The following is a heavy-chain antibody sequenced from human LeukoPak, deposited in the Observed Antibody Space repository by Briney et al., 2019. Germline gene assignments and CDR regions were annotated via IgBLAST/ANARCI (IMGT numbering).Heavy chain of an antibody. Sequence: SETLSLTCTVSGRSISGYFWTWIRQPAGKGLEWIGRIYSSGSNNYNPTLKSRVTMSLDTSPNHFSLNLTSVTAAETAVYYCAREPTSGRDPTSGRPLDYLGQGTLVTVSS. CDR1: GRSISGYF. V-gene: IGHV4-4*07. CDR2: IYSSGSN. J-gene: IGHJ4*02. CDR3: AREPTSGRDPTSGRPLDY. D-gene: IGHD5-12*01.